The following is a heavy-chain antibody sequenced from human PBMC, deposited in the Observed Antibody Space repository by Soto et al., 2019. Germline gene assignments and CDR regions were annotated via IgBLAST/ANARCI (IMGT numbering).Heavy chain of an antibody. V-gene: IGHV4-34*01. CDR1: GGSFSGYY. J-gene: IGHJ6*02. CDR2: INHSGST. Sequence: SETLSLTCAVYGGSFSGYYWSWIRQPPGKGLEWIGEINHSGSTNYNPSLKSRVTISVDTSKNQFSLKLSSVTAADTAVYYCARERFLEWFLRDYYYYYGMDVWGQGTTVTVSS. D-gene: IGHD3-3*01. CDR3: ARERFLEWFLRDYYYYYGMDV.